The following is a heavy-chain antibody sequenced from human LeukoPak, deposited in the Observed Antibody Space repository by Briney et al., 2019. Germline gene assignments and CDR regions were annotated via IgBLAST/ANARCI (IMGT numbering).Heavy chain of an antibody. CDR2: IRYDGSDK. J-gene: IGHJ4*02. CDR3: AKEGVAVAAPLDY. V-gene: IGHV3-30*02. D-gene: IGHD6-19*01. CDR1: GFSFSNYG. Sequence: PGGSLRLSCAASGFSFSNYGMHWVRQAPGKGLEWVSFIRYDGSDKWYADSVKGRFIISRDNSKNTVYLQMNSLRGEDTAVYYCAKEGVAVAAPLDYWGQGTLVTVSS.